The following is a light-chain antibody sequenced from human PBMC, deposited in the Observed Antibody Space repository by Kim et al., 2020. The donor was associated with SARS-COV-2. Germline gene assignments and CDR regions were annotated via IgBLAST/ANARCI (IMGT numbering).Light chain of an antibody. V-gene: IGKV1-39*01. CDR2: AAS. Sequence: DIQMTQSPSSLSASVGDSVTITCRASQSISSYLNWYQQKPGKAPKLLIYAASSFQSGVPSRFSGSGSGTDFTLTISSLQPEDFATYYCQQSYSTPLTFGGGTKVDIK. J-gene: IGKJ4*01. CDR3: QQSYSTPLT. CDR1: QSISSY.